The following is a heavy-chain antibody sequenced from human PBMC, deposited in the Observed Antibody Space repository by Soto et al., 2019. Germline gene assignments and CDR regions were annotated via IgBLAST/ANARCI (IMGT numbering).Heavy chain of an antibody. CDR2: VHYNENT. D-gene: IGHD2-2*01. V-gene: IGHV4-39*01. CDR1: GGYISSGPYS. Sequence: SQTLSLTCTVSGGYISSGPYSWGWIRQPPGEGLEWIGTVHYNENTYYNPSLGSLVTISVDTSKNQFSLSVSSVTVADTAVYYCARLVGYCSGTSTSCYGFYGMDVWGQGTTVT. CDR3: ARLVGYCSGTSTSCYGFYGMDV. J-gene: IGHJ6*02.